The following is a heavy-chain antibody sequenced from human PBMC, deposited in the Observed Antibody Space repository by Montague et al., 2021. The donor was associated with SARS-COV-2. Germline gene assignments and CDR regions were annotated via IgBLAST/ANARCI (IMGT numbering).Heavy chain of an antibody. CDR3: AQSYGTTVVTRDFDX. Sequence: PALVKPTQTLTLTCTFSGFSLSTSGMCVSWIRQPPGKALEWLTLIDWDDDKYYSTSLKTRLTISKDTSKNQVVLTMTNMDPVDTATYYCAQSYGTTVVTRDFDXGGQGTLVTVS. D-gene: IGHD4-23*01. J-gene: IGHJ4*02. V-gene: IGHV2-70*01. CDR2: IDWDDDK. CDR1: GFSLSTSGMC.